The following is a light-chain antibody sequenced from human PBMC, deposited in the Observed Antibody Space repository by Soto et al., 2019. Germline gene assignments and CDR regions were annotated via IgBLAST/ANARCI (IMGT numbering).Light chain of an antibody. CDR2: EVS. V-gene: IGLV2-23*02. J-gene: IGLJ1*01. CDR1: SSDVGSYNL. Sequence: QSALTQPASVSGSPGQSITISCTGTSSDVGSYNLVSWYQQHPGKAPKLMIYEVSKRPSGVSNRFSGSKSGNTASLTISGLQAEDEADYYCCSYAGSPLYVFGTGTKLTV. CDR3: CSYAGSPLYV.